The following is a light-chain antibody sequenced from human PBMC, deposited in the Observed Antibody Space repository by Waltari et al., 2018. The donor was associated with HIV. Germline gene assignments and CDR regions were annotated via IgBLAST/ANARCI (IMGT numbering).Light chain of an antibody. Sequence: QSVLTQPPSASATPGQRVTISCSGSSSNIGSKYVYWYQQPPGTAPKLLIYRNNQRPSGVPDRFSGSKSGTSASLAISGLRSEDEADYYCAAWDDSLSGLYVFGTGTKVTVL. CDR3: AAWDDSLSGLYV. V-gene: IGLV1-47*01. CDR2: RNN. J-gene: IGLJ1*01. CDR1: SSNIGSKY.